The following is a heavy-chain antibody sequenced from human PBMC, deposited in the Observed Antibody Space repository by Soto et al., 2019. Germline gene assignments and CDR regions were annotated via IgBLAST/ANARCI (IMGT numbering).Heavy chain of an antibody. CDR2: IYYNGST. CDR1: GLTISSASYY. D-gene: IGHD6-13*01. V-gene: IGHV4-31*02. Sequence: SETLSLTCSVSGLTISSASYYWSWIRQHPGKGLEWVGNIYYNGSTYYSPSLKSRVTVWFDTSKNQFSLRLTSVTAADTAVYYCARYRISGSWSKFDYWGQGTRVIVSS. J-gene: IGHJ4*02. CDR3: ARYRISGSWSKFDY.